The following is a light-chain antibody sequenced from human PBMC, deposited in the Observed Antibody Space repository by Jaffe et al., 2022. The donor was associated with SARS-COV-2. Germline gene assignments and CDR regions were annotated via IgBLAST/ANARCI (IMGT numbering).Light chain of an antibody. CDR2: EAS. CDR1: SSDVGSYNL. J-gene: IGLJ3*02. V-gene: IGLV2-23*01. CDR3: CSYAGSSTWV. Sequence: QSALTQPASVSGSPGQSITISCTGTSSDVGSYNLVSWYQQHPGNAPKLIIYEASKRPSGVSNRFSGSKSGNTASLTISGLQAEDEADYYCCSYAGSSTWVFGGGTKLTVL.